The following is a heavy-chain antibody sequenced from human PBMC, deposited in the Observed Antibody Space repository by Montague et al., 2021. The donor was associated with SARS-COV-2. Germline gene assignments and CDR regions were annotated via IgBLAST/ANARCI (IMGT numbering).Heavy chain of an antibody. CDR3: ARDLSYYGMDV. CDR1: GFTFSSYD. J-gene: IGHJ6*02. V-gene: IGHV3-13*04. Sequence: SLRLSCAASGFTFSSYDMHWVRQATGKGLEWVSAIGTAGDTYYPGSVKGRFTISRENAKNSLYPQMNSLRAGDTAVYYCARDLSYYGMDVWGQGTTVTVSS. CDR2: IGTAGDT.